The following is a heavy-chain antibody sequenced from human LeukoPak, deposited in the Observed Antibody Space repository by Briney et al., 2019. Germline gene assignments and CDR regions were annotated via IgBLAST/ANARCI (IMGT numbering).Heavy chain of an antibody. CDR3: ARDVREIEITMIAPEGAFDI. CDR2: IIPIFGTA. Sequence: LRASVKVSCKASGGTFSSYAISWVRQAPGQGLEWMGGIIPIFGTANYAQKFQGRVTITTDESTSTAYMELSSLRSEDTAVYYCARDVREIEITMIAPEGAFDIWGQGTMVTVSS. V-gene: IGHV1-69*05. CDR1: GGTFSSYA. J-gene: IGHJ3*02. D-gene: IGHD3-22*01.